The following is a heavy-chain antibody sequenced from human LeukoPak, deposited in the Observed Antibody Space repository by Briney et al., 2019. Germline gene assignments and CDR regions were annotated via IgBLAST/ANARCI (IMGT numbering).Heavy chain of an antibody. CDR1: GFTFRNYG. CDR2: IWYDGSNK. V-gene: IGHV3-33*01. Sequence: GGSLRLSCAASGFTFRNYGIHWVRQAPGKGLEWVAIIWYDGSNKYYADSVKGRFTISRDNSKNTLYLQMNSLRAEDTALYYCARGSYQLSNGMDVWGQGTTVTVSS. J-gene: IGHJ6*02. CDR3: ARGSYQLSNGMDV. D-gene: IGHD1-26*01.